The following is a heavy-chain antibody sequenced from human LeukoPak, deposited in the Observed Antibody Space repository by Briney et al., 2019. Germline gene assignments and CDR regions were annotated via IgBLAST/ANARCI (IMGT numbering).Heavy chain of an antibody. D-gene: IGHD3-22*01. Sequence: PGGSLRLSCAASGFTVSSNYMSWVRQAPGKGLEWVSVIYSGGSTYYADSVKGRFTISRDNSKNTLYLQMNSLRAEDTAVYYCARDLCSYDSSGYYFYWAQGTLVTVSS. V-gene: IGHV3-66*02. CDR2: IYSGGST. CDR1: GFTVSSNY. CDR3: ARDLCSYDSSGYYFY. J-gene: IGHJ4*02.